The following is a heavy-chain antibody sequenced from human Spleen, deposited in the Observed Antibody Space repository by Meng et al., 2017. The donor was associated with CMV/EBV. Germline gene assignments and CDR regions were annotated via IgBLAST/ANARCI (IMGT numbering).Heavy chain of an antibody. J-gene: IGHJ4*02. V-gene: IGHV4-59*01. CDR1: GGSFSAYY. D-gene: IGHD7-27*01. CDR3: ATGAGYFDY. Sequence: GSLRLSCAVYGGSFSAYYWSWIRQPPGKGLEWIGYIYYSGSTNYNPSLKSRVTISVDTSKNQFSLKLSSVTAADTAVYYCATGAGYFDYWGQGTLVTVSS. CDR2: IYYSGST.